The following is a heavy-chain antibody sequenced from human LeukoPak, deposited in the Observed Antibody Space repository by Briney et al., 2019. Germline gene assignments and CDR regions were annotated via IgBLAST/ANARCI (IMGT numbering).Heavy chain of an antibody. J-gene: IGHJ4*02. V-gene: IGHV4-59*01. CDR2: IYYSGST. CDR1: GGSISSYY. D-gene: IGHD1-26*01. CDR3: ARGGGSYYGVDY. Sequence: KPSETLSLTCTASGGSISSYYWSWIRQPPGKGLEWIGYIYYSGSTNYNPSLKSRVTISVDTSKNQFSLKLSSVTAADTAVYYCARGGGSYYGVDYWGQGTLVTVSS.